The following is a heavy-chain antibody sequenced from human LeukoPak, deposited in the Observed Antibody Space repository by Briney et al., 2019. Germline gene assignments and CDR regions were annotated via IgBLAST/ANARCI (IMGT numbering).Heavy chain of an antibody. D-gene: IGHD2-21*02. V-gene: IGHV3-48*02. CDR1: GFTFSSYS. J-gene: IGHJ4*02. CDR3: ARAVTVVTRGGLVFDY. Sequence: GGSLRLSCAASGFTFSSYSMNWVRQAPGKGLEWVSYISSSSNTIYYADSVKGRFTISRDNAKNSPFLQMNSLRDEDTSVYYCARAVTVVTRGGLVFDYWGQGTLVTVSS. CDR2: ISSSSNTI.